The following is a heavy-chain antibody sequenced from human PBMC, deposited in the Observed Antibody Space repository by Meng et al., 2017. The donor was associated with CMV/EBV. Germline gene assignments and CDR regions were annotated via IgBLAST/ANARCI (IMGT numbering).Heavy chain of an antibody. CDR1: GFTFSSYA. V-gene: IGHV3-23*01. D-gene: IGHD3-22*01. CDR3: AKAFYYYDSSGPYYFDY. Sequence: GGSLRLSCAASGFTFSSYAMSWVRQAPGKGLEWVSAISGSGGSTYYADSVKGRFTISRDNSKHTLYLQMNSLRAEDTAVYYCAKAFYYYDSSGPYYFDYWGQGTLVTVSS. J-gene: IGHJ4*02. CDR2: ISGSGGST.